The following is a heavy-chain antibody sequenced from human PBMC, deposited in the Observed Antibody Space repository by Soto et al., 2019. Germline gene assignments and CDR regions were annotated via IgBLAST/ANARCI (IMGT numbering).Heavy chain of an antibody. CDR3: ARGHPLGCSPSYYYGLDV. V-gene: IGHV4-59*02. Sequence: QVQLQESGPGLVKPSETLSLTCTVSGASVSTYYWSWIRQSPGKGLESIGYIYYSGSTNYNPSLKSRVTISIDTSKNQVSLKLSSVTAADTAVYYCARGHPLGCSPSYYYGLDVWGRGTPVIVSS. CDR1: GASVSTYY. D-gene: IGHD2-15*01. CDR2: IYYSGST. J-gene: IGHJ6*02.